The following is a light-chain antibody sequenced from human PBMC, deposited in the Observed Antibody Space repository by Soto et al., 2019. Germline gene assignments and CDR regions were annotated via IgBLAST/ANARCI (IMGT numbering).Light chain of an antibody. Sequence: EIVMTQSPATLSVSPGERATLSCRASQSVGSYLAWYQQKPGQAPRLLIYDASTRATGIPVRFSGSGSGTDFTLTISSLQPEDFAVYFCHQDFNLPWTFGQGTKVDIK. CDR2: DAS. CDR3: HQDFNLPWT. CDR1: QSVGSY. V-gene: IGKV3D-15*02. J-gene: IGKJ1*01.